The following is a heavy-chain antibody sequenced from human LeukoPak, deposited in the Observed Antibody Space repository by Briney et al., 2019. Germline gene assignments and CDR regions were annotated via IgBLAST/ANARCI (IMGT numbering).Heavy chain of an antibody. CDR3: ARRPFSDNTGSYDCLDY. D-gene: IGHD3-22*01. CDR2: ISGDGVFA. Sequence: GGSLRLSCVASGFTFSIYTMAWVRQVPGGGLEWVSGISGDGVFAYYADSVKGRFTISRDNSKNTLYLQMNSLRAEDTAVYYCARRPFSDNTGSYDCLDYWGQGILVTVSS. V-gene: IGHV3-23*01. CDR1: GFTFSIYT. J-gene: IGHJ4*02.